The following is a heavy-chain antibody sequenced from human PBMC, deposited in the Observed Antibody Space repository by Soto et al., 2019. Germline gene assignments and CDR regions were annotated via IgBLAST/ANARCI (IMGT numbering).Heavy chain of an antibody. CDR2: ISAYNNNT. V-gene: IGHV1-18*01. J-gene: IGHJ4*02. CDR3: ARGAFCTGGTCYPGSVGY. CDR1: GYTFSSYG. Sequence: QVQLVQSGAEVKKPGASVKASCKASGYTFSSYGVTWVRQAPGQGLEWMGGISAYNNNTNYAQRLQGRVTMTTDTSTSTAYMELRSLRSDDTAVYYCARGAFCTGGTCYPGSVGYWGQGTLVTVSS. D-gene: IGHD2-15*01.